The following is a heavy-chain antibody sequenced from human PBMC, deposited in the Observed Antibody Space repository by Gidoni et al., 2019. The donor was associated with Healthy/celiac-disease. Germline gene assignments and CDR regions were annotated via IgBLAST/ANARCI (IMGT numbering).Heavy chain of an antibody. CDR1: GGSISSGGYY. V-gene: IGHV4-31*03. J-gene: IGHJ3*02. D-gene: IGHD6-19*01. CDR3: ARLKIAVAGRGAFDI. Sequence: QVQLQESGTGLVKPSQTLSLTCTFPGGSISSGGYYWSWIRQHPGKGLEWIGYIYYSGSTYYNPSLKSRVTISVDTSKNQFSLKLSSVTAADTAVYYCARLKIAVAGRGAFDIWGQGTMVTVSS. CDR2: IYYSGST.